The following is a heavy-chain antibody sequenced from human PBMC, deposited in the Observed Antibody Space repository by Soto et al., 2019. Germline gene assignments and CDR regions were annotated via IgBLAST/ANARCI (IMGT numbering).Heavy chain of an antibody. Sequence: HPGGSLRLSCAASGFTFSSYWMHWVRQAPGKGLVWVSRINSDGSSTSYADSVKGRFTISRDNAKNTLYLQMNSLRAEDTAVYYCARDQFDIVVVPADHYYYGMDVWGQGTTVTVSS. CDR1: GFTFSSYW. V-gene: IGHV3-74*01. J-gene: IGHJ6*02. CDR3: ARDQFDIVVVPADHYYYGMDV. D-gene: IGHD2-2*01. CDR2: INSDGSST.